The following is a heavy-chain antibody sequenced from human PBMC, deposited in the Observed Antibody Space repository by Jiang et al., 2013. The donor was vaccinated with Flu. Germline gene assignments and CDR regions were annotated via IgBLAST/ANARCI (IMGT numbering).Heavy chain of an antibody. J-gene: IGHJ2*01. D-gene: IGHD4-17*01. V-gene: IGHV4-59*01. CDR2: IYYSGST. Sequence: SGSGLVKPSETLSLTCTVSGGSISSYYWSWIRQPPGKGLEWIGYIYYSGSTNYNPSLKSRVTISVDTSKNQFSLKLTSVTAADTAVYYCARAPYGDYRNWYFDLWGRGALVTVSS. CDR1: GGSISSYY. CDR3: ARAPYGDYRNWYFDL.